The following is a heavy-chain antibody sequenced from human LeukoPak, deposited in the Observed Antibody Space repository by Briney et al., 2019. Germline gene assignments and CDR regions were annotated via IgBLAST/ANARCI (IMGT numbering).Heavy chain of an antibody. J-gene: IGHJ2*01. D-gene: IGHD3-16*01. Sequence: XPXGXXXEWIGSIYYSGSTYYNPSLKSRVTISVDTSKNQFSLKLSSVTAADTAVYYCARHVYHWYFDLWGRGTLVTVSS. CDR2: IYYSGST. CDR3: ARHVYHWYFDL. V-gene: IGHV4-39*01.